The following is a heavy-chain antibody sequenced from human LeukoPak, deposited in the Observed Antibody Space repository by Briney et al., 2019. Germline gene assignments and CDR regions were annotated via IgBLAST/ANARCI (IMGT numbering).Heavy chain of an antibody. CDR1: GFTFSSYS. D-gene: IGHD3-9*01. CDR2: ISSSSSTI. J-gene: IGHJ4*02. Sequence: PGGSLRLSCAASGFTFSSYSMNWVRQAPGKGLEWVSYISSSSSTIYYADSVKGRFTISRDNAKNSLYLQMNSLRAEDTAVYYCASKYRYFDSPSPDYWGQGTLVTVSS. CDR3: ASKYRYFDSPSPDY. V-gene: IGHV3-48*04.